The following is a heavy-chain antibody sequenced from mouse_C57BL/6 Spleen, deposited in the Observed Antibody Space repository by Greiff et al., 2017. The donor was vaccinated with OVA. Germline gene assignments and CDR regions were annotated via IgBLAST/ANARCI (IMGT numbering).Heavy chain of an antibody. CDR1: GFTFSDYG. CDR3: ARPGVTTGYFDV. V-gene: IGHV5-17*01. CDR2: ISSGSSTI. Sequence: VQLKESGGGLVKPGGSLKLSCAASGFTFSDYGMHWVRQAPEKGLEWVAYISSGSSTIYYADTVKGRFTISRDNAKNTLFLQMTSLRSEDTAMYYCARPGVTTGYFDVWGTGTTVTVSS. J-gene: IGHJ1*03. D-gene: IGHD2-2*01.